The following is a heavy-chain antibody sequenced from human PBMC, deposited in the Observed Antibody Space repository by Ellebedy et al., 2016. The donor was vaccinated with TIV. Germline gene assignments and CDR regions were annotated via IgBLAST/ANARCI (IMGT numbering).Heavy chain of an antibody. CDR3: ARGLSNDGLGSHPFFDH. CDR2: SFHTGST. CDR1: GESFSGFY. Sequence: MPSETLSLTCAVYGESFSGFYWSWIRQPPGKGLQWIGESFHTGSTNYSPSLKSRVTISVDTSKNQFSLRVKSVTAADTAIYYCARGLSNDGLGSHPFFDHWGQGTLVAVSS. V-gene: IGHV4-34*01. D-gene: IGHD3-10*01. J-gene: IGHJ4*02.